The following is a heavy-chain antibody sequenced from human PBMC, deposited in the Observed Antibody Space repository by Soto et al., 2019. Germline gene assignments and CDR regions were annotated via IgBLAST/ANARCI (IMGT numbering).Heavy chain of an antibody. V-gene: IGHV1-69*08. D-gene: IGHD2-15*01. CDR2: IIPILGIA. CDR3: ARDIPCYCSGGSCRCGY. CDR1: GGTFSSYT. J-gene: IGHJ4*02. Sequence: QVQLVQSGAEVKKPGSSVKVSCKASGGTFSSYTISWVRQAPGQGLEWMGRIIPILGIANYAQKFQGRVTITPDKSTSTAYMELSSLRSEDTAVYYCARDIPCYCSGGSCRCGYWGQGTLVTVSS.